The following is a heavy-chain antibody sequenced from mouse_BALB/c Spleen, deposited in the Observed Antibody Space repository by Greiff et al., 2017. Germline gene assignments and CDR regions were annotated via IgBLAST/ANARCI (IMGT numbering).Heavy chain of an antibody. J-gene: IGHJ3*01. CDR2: ISYDGSN. V-gene: IGHV3-6*02. CDR3: ARERGDYYGSSPVGWFAY. Sequence: EVKLQESGPGLVKPSQSLSLTCSVTGYSITSGYYWNWIRQFPGNKLEWMGYISYDGSNNYNPSLKNRISITRDTSKNQFFLKLNSVTTEDTATYYCARERGDYYGSSPVGWFAYGGQGTLVTVSA. D-gene: IGHD1-1*01. CDR1: GYSITSGYY.